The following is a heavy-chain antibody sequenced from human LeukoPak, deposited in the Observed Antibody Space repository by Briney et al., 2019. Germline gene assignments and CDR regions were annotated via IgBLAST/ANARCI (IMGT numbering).Heavy chain of an antibody. Sequence: GGSLRLSCAASGFTFSSYGMHWVRQAPGKGLEWVAVIWYDGSNKYYADSVKGRFTISRDNSKNTLYPQMNSLRAEDTAVYYCARDNSRLAGTLDYWGQGTLVTVSS. CDR2: IWYDGSNK. CDR3: ARDNSRLAGTLDY. D-gene: IGHD1-1*01. V-gene: IGHV3-33*01. CDR1: GFTFSSYG. J-gene: IGHJ4*02.